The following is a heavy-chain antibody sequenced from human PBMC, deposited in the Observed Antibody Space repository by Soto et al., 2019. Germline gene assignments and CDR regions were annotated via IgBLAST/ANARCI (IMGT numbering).Heavy chain of an antibody. CDR2: ISCSGDSA. J-gene: IGHJ4*02. V-gene: IGHV3-23*01. CDR1: GFTFRDYA. D-gene: IGHD7-27*01. CDR3: TGAESPDTAYFSLY. Sequence: PGGSLRLSCAASGFTFRDYAMNWVRQAPGKGLEWVSDISCSGDSARYADSVKGRFTISRDTSNGIAYLQMRSLRIEDSAVYYCTGAESPDTAYFSLYWGQGTPVTVSS.